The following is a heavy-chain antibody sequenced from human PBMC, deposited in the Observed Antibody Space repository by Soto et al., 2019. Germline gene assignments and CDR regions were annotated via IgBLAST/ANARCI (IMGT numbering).Heavy chain of an antibody. Sequence: QVQLVESGGGVVQPGRSLRLSCAASGFTFSSYGMHWVRQAPGKGLEWVAVISYDGSNKYYADSVKGRFTISRDNSKNTLHLQMNSLRAEDTAVYYCAKDPRIFGVVIIRESLVVYFDYWGQGTLVTVSS. CDR3: AKDPRIFGVVIIRESLVVYFDY. V-gene: IGHV3-30*18. CDR1: GFTFSSYG. CDR2: ISYDGSNK. D-gene: IGHD3-3*01. J-gene: IGHJ4*02.